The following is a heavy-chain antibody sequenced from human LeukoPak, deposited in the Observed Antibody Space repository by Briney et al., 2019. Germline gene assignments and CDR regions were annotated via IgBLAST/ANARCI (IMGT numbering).Heavy chain of an antibody. J-gene: IGHJ6*02. CDR2: INTNTGNP. CDR1: GYTFTSYA. V-gene: IGHV7-4-1*02. CDR3: ARFTHQWLGYYYYGMDV. D-gene: IGHD6-19*01. Sequence: ASVNVSCKASGYTFTSYAMNWVRQAPGQGLEWMGWINTNTGNPTYAQGFTGRFVFSLDTSVSTAYLQISSLKAEDTAVYYCARFTHQWLGYYYYGMDVWGQGTTVTVSS.